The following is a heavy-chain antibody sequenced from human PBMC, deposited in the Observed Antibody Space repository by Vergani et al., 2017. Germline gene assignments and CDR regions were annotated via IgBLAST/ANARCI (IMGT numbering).Heavy chain of an antibody. CDR2: ISYDGSNK. J-gene: IGHJ3*02. D-gene: IGHD3-9*01. CDR3: AKSFYSSLRYFDWLLYDWMAAFDI. V-gene: IGHV3-30*18. CDR1: GFTFSSYG. Sequence: QVQLVESGGGVVQPGRSLRLSCAASGFTFSSYGMHWVRQAPGKGLEWVAVISYDGSNKYYADSVKGRFTISRDNSKNTLYLQMNSLRAEDTAVYYRAKSFYSSLRYFDWLLYDWMAAFDIWGQGTMVTVSS.